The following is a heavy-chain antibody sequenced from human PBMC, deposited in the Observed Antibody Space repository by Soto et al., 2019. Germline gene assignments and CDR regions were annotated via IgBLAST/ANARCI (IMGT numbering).Heavy chain of an antibody. CDR2: ISSSGSTI. D-gene: IGHD3-22*01. J-gene: IGHJ4*02. CDR3: VRGATYYYDSSGYYPFDY. CDR1: GFIFSSYE. Sequence: PGGSLRLSCAASGFIFSSYEMNWVRQAPGKGLEWVSYISSSGSTIYYADSVKGRFTISRDNAKNSLYLQMNSLRAEDTAVYYCVRGATYYYDSSGYYPFDYWGQGTLVTVSS. V-gene: IGHV3-48*03.